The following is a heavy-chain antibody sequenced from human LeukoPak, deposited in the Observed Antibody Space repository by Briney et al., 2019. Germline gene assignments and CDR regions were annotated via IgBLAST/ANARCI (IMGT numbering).Heavy chain of an antibody. J-gene: IGHJ4*01. CDR2: LDPKSGGT. Sequence: PGASVKVSCKASGYTFNGYYIHWVRQAPGQGPEWMGWLDPKSGGTKYAQRFQGRVTMTWDTSISTAYMDLARLTSDDTAVYYCARDTGFPFFDFWGHGALVTVSS. V-gene: IGHV1-2*02. CDR3: ARDTGFPFFDF. CDR1: GYTFNGYY.